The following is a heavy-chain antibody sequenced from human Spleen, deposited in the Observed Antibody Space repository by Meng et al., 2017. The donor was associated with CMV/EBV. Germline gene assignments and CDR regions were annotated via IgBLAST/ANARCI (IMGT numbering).Heavy chain of an antibody. CDR3: ARGGTHSSGWIYGTDV. Sequence: GESLKISCAASGFTFSSYWMHWVRQAPGKGLVWVSRINSDGSSTSYADSVKGRFTISRDNAKNTLYLQMNSLRAEDTAVYYCARGGTHSSGWIYGTDVWGQGTTVTVSS. D-gene: IGHD6-19*01. V-gene: IGHV3-74*01. CDR1: GFTFSSYW. CDR2: INSDGSST. J-gene: IGHJ6*02.